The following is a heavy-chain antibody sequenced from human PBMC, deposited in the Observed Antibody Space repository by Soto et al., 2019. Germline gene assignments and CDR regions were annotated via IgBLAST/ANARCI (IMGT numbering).Heavy chain of an antibody. V-gene: IGHV1-3*04. CDR2: INTGNGNT. CDR1: GYSFTSHF. J-gene: IGHJ4*02. CDR3: ARDRYYYYDTSGYYSY. D-gene: IGHD3-22*01. Sequence: QVQLVQSGAEVKKPGASMKVSCRTSGYSFTSHFIHWVRRAPGQRLEWMGWINTGNGNTRYSENLEGRVTITRATSASTVYMELSSLRSEDTAVYYCARDRYYYYDTSGYYSYWGQGTLVTVSS.